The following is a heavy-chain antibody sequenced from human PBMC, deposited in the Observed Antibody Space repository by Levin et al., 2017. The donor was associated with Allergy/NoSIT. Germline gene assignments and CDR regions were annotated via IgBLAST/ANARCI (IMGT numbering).Heavy chain of an antibody. CDR3: ARVPYSYGMDV. CDR2: IKQDGGEK. Sequence: GGSLRLSCEVSGFTFGTYWMTWVRQAPGKGLEWLANIKQDGGEKYYVDSVKGRFTISRDNAKNSLYLQMSSLIAEDTAVYYCARVPYSYGMDVWGQGTTVTVSS. CDR1: GFTFGTYW. V-gene: IGHV3-7*01. J-gene: IGHJ6*02.